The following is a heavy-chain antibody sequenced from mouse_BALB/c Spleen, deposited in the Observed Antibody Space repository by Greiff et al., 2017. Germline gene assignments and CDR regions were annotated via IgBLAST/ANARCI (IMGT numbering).Heavy chain of an antibody. CDR3: ARGGYGYDY. D-gene: IGHD2-2*01. CDR1: GYTFTSYW. V-gene: IGHV1-7*01. J-gene: IGHJ2*01. Sequence: VQLQQSGAELAKPGASVKMSCKASGYTFTSYWMHWVKQRPGQGLEWIGYINPSTGYTEYNQKFKDKATLTADKSSSTAYMQLSSLTSEDSAVYYCARGGYGYDYWGQGTTLTVSS. CDR2: INPSTGYT.